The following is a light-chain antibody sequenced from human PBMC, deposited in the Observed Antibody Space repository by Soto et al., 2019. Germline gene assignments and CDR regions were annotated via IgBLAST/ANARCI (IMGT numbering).Light chain of an antibody. CDR3: PQYYIYPWT. CDR2: KAS. CDR1: QSISSY. Sequence: QIAQSPSSLSASVGDRVTITCRASQSISSYLNWYQQKPGKAPKLLIYKASSLESGVPSRFSGSGSGTEFTLTISSLQSEDFATYYCPQYYIYPWTFGQGSKV. V-gene: IGKV1-5*03. J-gene: IGKJ1*01.